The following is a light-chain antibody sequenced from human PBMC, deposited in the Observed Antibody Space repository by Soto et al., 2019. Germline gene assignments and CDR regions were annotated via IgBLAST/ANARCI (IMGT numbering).Light chain of an antibody. V-gene: IGLV2-14*03. J-gene: IGLJ3*02. CDR3: GSYTISSTLV. CDR2: DVT. Sequence: QSALTQPASVSGSPGQSITISCTGTSSDVGGYNYVSWYQQHPGKAPKLMIYDVTNRPSGVSTRFSGSKSVNTASLTISGLQAEDEADYYCGSYTISSTLVFGGGTKVTVL. CDR1: SSDVGGYNY.